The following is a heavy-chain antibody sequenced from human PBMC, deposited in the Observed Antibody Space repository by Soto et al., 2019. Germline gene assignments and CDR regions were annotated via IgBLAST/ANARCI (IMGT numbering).Heavy chain of an antibody. V-gene: IGHV3-23*01. D-gene: IGHD2-15*01. CDR2: ISGSGGNI. Sequence: EVQLLESGGGLVQPGGSLRLSCAASGFTFSSYAMSWVRQAPGKGLEWVSAISGSGGNIYYADSVKGRFTISRDNSKNTLYLEMNSLRAEDTAVYYCAKDKGPSVGATPGYYYQGLDVWGQGTTVTVSS. CDR3: AKDKGPSVGATPGYYYQGLDV. CDR1: GFTFSSYA. J-gene: IGHJ6*02.